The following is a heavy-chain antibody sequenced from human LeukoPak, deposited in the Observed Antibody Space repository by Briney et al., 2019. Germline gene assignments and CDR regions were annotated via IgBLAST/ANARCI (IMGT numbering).Heavy chain of an antibody. D-gene: IGHD6-6*01. CDR3: ARQLDLGYSSSSEFDY. Sequence: PSETLSLTCTVSGGSISSSSYYWGWIRQPPGKGLEWIGSIYYSGSTYYNPSLKSRVTISVDTSKNPFSLKLSSVTAADTAVYYCARQLDLGYSSSSEFDYWGQGTLVTVSS. V-gene: IGHV4-39*01. J-gene: IGHJ4*02. CDR2: IYYSGST. CDR1: GGSISSSSYY.